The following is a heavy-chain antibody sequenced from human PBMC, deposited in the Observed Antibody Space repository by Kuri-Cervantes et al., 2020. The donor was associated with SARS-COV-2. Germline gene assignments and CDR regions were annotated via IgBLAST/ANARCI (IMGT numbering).Heavy chain of an antibody. CDR3: ARGGYQDAFDI. CDR1: GGSFSGYY. J-gene: IGHJ3*02. V-gene: IGHV4-34*01. D-gene: IGHD2-2*01. CDR2: INHSGST. Sequence: ESLKISCAVYGGSFSGYYWSWIRQPPGKGLEWIGEINHSGSTNYNPSLKSRVTISVDTSKNQFSLKLSSVTAADTAVYYCARGGYQDAFDIWGQGTMVTVSS.